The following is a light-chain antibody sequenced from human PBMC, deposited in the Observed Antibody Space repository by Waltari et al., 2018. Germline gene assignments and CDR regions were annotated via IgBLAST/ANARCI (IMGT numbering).Light chain of an antibody. CDR2: DDR. Sequence: SYVVTQSPSVSVAPGTTAKISCGGDNIRSYSVHWYQQKAGQAPVLVVYDDRDRPSGVPERFSGSNSGNTATLTISRVEAGDEADYYCQVWNGGKDHDFVFGSGT. V-gene: IGLV3-21*03. CDR1: NIRSYS. CDR3: QVWNGGKDHDFV. J-gene: IGLJ1*01.